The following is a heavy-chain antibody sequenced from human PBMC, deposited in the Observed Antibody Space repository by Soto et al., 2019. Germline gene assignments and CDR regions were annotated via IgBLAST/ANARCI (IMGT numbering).Heavy chain of an antibody. CDR2: IWYDGINK. CDR3: ARDNDSRGPTDAFDI. D-gene: IGHD3-22*01. Sequence: GGSLRLSCAASGFTFSSYVMHWVRQAPGKGLEWVAVIWYDGINKYYADSVKGRFTISRDNSKNTLYLKMNSLRAEDTAVYYCARDNDSRGPTDAFDIWGQGTMVTV. CDR1: GFTFSSYV. V-gene: IGHV3-33*01. J-gene: IGHJ3*02.